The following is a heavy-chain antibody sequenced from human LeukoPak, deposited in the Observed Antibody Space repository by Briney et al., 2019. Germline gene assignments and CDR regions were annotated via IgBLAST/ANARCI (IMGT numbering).Heavy chain of an antibody. D-gene: IGHD4-17*01. CDR3: ARPLRHDAFDI. V-gene: IGHV4-39*01. J-gene: IGHJ3*02. Sequence: SEALSLTCTVSGGSISSSSYYWGWIRQSPGKGLEWIGSIYYSGSTYYNPSLKSRVTISVDTSKNQFSLKLSSVTAADTAVYYCARPLRHDAFDIWGQGTMVTVSS. CDR2: IYYSGST. CDR1: GGSISSSSYY.